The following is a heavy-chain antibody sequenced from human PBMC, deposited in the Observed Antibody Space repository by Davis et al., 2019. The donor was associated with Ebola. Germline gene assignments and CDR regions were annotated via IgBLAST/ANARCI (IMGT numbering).Heavy chain of an antibody. CDR3: AHRSAMVQGVITWFDP. D-gene: IGHD3-10*01. V-gene: IGHV2-5*02. Sequence: SGPTLVKPTPTLTLTCTFSGFSLSTSGVGVGWIRQPPGKALEWLALIYWDDDKLYSPSLKSRLTITKDTSKNQVVLTMTNMDPVDTATYYCAHRSAMVQGVITWFDPWGQGTLVTVSS. CDR1: GFSLSTSGVG. J-gene: IGHJ5*02. CDR2: IYWDDDK.